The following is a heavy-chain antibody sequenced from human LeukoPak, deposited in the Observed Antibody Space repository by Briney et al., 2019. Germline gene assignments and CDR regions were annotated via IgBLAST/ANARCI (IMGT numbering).Heavy chain of an antibody. CDR1: GFTFSSYS. V-gene: IGHV3-21*01. CDR3: ARDPGYCSGGSCFIHYYYYYMDV. D-gene: IGHD2-15*01. CDR2: ISSSSSYI. J-gene: IGHJ6*03. Sequence: KTGGSLRLSCAASGFTFSSYSMNWVRQAPGKGLEWVSSISSSSSYIYYADSVKGRFTISRDNAKNSLYLQMNSLRAEDTAVYYCARDPGYCSGGSCFIHYYYYYMDVWGKGTTVTVSS.